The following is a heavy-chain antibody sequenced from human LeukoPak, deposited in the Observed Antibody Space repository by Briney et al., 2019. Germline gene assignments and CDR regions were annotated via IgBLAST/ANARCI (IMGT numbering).Heavy chain of an antibody. D-gene: IGHD3-10*01. CDR2: ISYDGNNK. CDR1: GFTFSSYG. CDR3: AKDRRAGSYDY. Sequence: GGSLRLSCAASGFTFSSYGIHWVRQAPGKGLDWVAVISYDGNNKYYADSVKGRFTISRDNSKNTLYLQMNSLRAEDTAVYYCAKDRRAGSYDYWGQGTLVTVSS. V-gene: IGHV3-30*18. J-gene: IGHJ4*02.